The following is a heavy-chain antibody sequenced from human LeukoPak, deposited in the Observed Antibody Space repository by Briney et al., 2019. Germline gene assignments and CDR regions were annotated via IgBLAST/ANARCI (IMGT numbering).Heavy chain of an antibody. J-gene: IGHJ5*02. CDR2: INPNSGDT. D-gene: IGHD6-13*01. CDR1: GYTFTGYY. V-gene: IGHV1-2*02. Sequence: GASVKASCKASGYTFTGYYMHWVRQAPGQGLEWMGWINPNSGDTNYAQKFQGRVTMTRDTSISTAYMELSRLRSDDTAVYYCARVTRAAAGTRWFDPWGQGTLVTVSS. CDR3: ARVTRAAAGTRWFDP.